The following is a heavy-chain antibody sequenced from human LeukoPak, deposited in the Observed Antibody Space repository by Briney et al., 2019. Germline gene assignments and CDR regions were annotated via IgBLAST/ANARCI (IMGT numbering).Heavy chain of an antibody. CDR3: AKVGFYDILTGDHDAFDI. CDR2: ISGSGSST. J-gene: IGHJ3*02. D-gene: IGHD3-9*01. CDR1: GFTFSSYA. V-gene: IGHV3-23*01. Sequence: GSLRLSCAASGFTFSSYAMSWVRQAPGEGLQWVSGISGSGSSTYYADSVRGRFTISRDNSKNTLYLQMNSLRAEDTAVYYCAKVGFYDILTGDHDAFDIWGQGTMVTVSS.